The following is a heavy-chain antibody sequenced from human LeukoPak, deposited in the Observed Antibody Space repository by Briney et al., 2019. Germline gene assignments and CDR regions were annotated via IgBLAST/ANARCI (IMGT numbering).Heavy chain of an antibody. J-gene: IGHJ4*02. Sequence: SETLSLTCAVYGESFSGYYWSWIRQPPGKGLEWIGEINHSGSTNYNPSLKSRVTISVDTSKNQFSLKLSSVTAADTAVYYCARGKDYYDSSGYYSAFDYWGQGTLVTVSS. CDR1: GESFSGYY. V-gene: IGHV4-34*01. CDR3: ARGKDYYDSSGYYSAFDY. CDR2: INHSGST. D-gene: IGHD3-22*01.